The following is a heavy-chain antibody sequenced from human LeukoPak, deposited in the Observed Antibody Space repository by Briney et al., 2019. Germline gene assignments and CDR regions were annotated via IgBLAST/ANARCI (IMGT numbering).Heavy chain of an antibody. CDR3: ATGGYCSGGYCYSGYYYYYMDV. D-gene: IGHD2-15*01. CDR2: ISSSGSTI. Sequence: GSLRLSCAASGFTFSSYEMNWVRQAPGKGLEWVSYISSSGSTIYYADSVKGRFTISRDNSKNTLYLQMNSLRAEDTAVYYCATGGYCSGGYCYSGYYYYYMDVWGKGTTVTISS. V-gene: IGHV3-48*03. CDR1: GFTFSSYE. J-gene: IGHJ6*03.